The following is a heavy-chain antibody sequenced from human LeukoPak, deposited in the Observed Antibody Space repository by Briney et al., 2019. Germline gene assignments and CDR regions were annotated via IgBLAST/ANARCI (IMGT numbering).Heavy chain of an antibody. CDR3: ARDPTYYYDSSGYTGFDP. Sequence: PSETLSLTCTVSGYSISSGYYWGWIRQPPGKGLEWIGSIYHSGGTYYNQSLKSRVTISVDTSKNQFSLKLSSVTAADTAVYYCARDPTYYYDSSGYTGFDPWGQGTLVTVSS. V-gene: IGHV4-38-2*02. CDR2: IYHSGGT. D-gene: IGHD3-22*01. J-gene: IGHJ5*02. CDR1: GYSISSGYY.